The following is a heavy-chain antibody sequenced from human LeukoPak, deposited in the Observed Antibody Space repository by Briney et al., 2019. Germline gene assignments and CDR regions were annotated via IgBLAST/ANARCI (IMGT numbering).Heavy chain of an antibody. V-gene: IGHV4-4*07. CDR2: IYTSGST. D-gene: IGHD3-3*01. Sequence: SETLSLTCTVSGGSISSYYWSWIRQPAGKGLEWIGRIYTSGSTNYNPSLKSRVTMSVDTSKNQFSLKLSSVTAADTAVYYCARGIRTNYDFWSGYYDYFDYWGQGTLVTVSS. CDR1: GGSISSYY. CDR3: ARGIRTNYDFWSGYYDYFDY. J-gene: IGHJ4*02.